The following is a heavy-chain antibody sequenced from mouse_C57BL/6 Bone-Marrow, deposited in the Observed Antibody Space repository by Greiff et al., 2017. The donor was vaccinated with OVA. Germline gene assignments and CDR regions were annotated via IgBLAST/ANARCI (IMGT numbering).Heavy chain of an antibody. CDR3: ASITTVVATDYAMDY. CDR2: IRYDGSN. CDR1: GYSITSGYY. D-gene: IGHD1-1*01. Sequence: ESGPGLVKPSQSLSLTCYVTGYSITSGYYWNWIRQFPGNKLEWMGYIRYDGSNKYKPSLKNRISITRDNAKNQFFLTLNSVTTEDTATYYFASITTVVATDYAMDYWGQGPSVTVSS. V-gene: IGHV3-6*01. J-gene: IGHJ4*01.